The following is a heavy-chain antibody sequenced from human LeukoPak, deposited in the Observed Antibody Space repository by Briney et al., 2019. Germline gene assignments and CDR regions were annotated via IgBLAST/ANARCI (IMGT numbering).Heavy chain of an antibody. J-gene: IGHJ4*02. CDR1: SGSINSYH. V-gene: IGHV4-59*01. CDR2: IYYSGST. D-gene: IGHD3-10*01. CDR3: ARYYDSGSRIDY. Sequence: PSETLSLTCTVSSGSINSYHWSWIRQPPGKGLEWIGYIYYSGSTNYNPSLKSRVTISVDTSKNQFSLKLNSVTAADTAMYYCARYYDSGSRIDYWGQGTLVTVSS.